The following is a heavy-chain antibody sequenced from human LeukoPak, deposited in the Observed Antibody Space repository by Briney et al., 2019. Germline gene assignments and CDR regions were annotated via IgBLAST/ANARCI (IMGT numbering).Heavy chain of an antibody. V-gene: IGHV3-53*01. D-gene: IGHD1-26*01. CDR3: ARDPVGALGGGGFDY. J-gene: IGHJ4*02. CDR2: IYSGGST. Sequence: GGSLRLSCAASGFTVSSNYMSWVRQAPGKGLEWVSVIYSGGSTYYADSVKGRFTISRDNAKNSLYLQMNSLRAEDTAVYYCARDPVGALGGGGFDYWGQGTLVTVSS. CDR1: GFTVSSNY.